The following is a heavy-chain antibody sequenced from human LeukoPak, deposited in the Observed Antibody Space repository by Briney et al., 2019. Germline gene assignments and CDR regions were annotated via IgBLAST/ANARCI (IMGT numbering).Heavy chain of an antibody. Sequence: GGSLRLSCAASGFTFASYAMSWVRQTPGKGLEWVSVIIGSGGSTYYADSVKGRFTISRDNSKNTLYLQMNSLRADDTAVYYCAKGGYYYVEVGYFDYWGQGTLVTVSS. J-gene: IGHJ4*02. CDR1: GFTFASYA. D-gene: IGHD5-12*01. CDR3: AKGGYYYVEVGYFDY. CDR2: IIGSGGST. V-gene: IGHV3-23*01.